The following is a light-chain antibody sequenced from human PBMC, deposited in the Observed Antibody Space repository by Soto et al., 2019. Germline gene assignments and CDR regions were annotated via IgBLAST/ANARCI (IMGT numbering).Light chain of an antibody. CDR1: SSDVGGYYS. CDR3: SSYAGSNNLV. V-gene: IGLV2-8*01. Sequence: QSALTQPPSASGSPGQSVTISCAGTSSDVGGYYSVSWYQQHPGKAPKLIIYEVTKRPSGVPDRFSGSKSGNTASLTVSGLQAEDEANYYCSSYAGSNNLVFGGGTKLTVL. J-gene: IGLJ3*02. CDR2: EVT.